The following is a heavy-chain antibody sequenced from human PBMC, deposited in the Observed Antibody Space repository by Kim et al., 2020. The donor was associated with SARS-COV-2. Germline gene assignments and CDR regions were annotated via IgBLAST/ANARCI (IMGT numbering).Heavy chain of an antibody. CDR1: GFSFNNFG. Sequence: GGSLRLSCEASGFSFNNFGMHWVRQAPGKGLEWVAPISYEGSKKYYADSLKGRFTISRDSAKNTLYLQMNSLRAEDTAVYYCAKGRSFIMISFEGESGALDVWGQGTTVTVSS. CDR3: AKGRSFIMISFEGESGALDV. J-gene: IGHJ6*02. CDR2: ISYEGSKK. D-gene: IGHD3-16*01. V-gene: IGHV3-30*18.